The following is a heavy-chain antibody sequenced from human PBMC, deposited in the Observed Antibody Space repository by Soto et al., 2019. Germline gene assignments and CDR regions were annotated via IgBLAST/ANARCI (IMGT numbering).Heavy chain of an antibody. CDR2: INADSGEP. CDR1: GFSSTTYA. CDR3: GVSSGLDF. V-gene: IGHV1-18*01. J-gene: IGHJ4*02. D-gene: IGHD2-8*02. Sequence: QVQVVQSGPEVKRPGSSVKISCKASGFSSTTYAFSWVRRAPGQGLEWMGLINADSGEPRYAQKFQGRVAMTTDTSTRTAYMELRGLTSDDTAVYYCGVSSGLDFWGQGTRVTVSS.